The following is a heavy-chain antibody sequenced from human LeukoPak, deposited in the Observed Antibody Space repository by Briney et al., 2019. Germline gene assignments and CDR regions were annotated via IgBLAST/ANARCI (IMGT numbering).Heavy chain of an antibody. J-gene: IGHJ4*02. CDR2: ISGSGDNT. D-gene: IGHD2-21*02. Sequence: PGGSLRLSCAVSGFTFSNYAMSWVRQAPGKGLEWVSAISGSGDNTYYADSVKGRFTVSRDNSKNTLYAQMKSLRAEDTAIYYCAKDFVVVPGNVNYFNSWGQGTLVTVSS. CDR3: AKDFVVVPGNVNYFNS. CDR1: GFTFSNYA. V-gene: IGHV3-23*01.